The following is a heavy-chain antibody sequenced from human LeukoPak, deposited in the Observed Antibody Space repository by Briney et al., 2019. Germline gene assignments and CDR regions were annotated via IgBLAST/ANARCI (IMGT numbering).Heavy chain of an antibody. CDR3: ATDSSGGNSDY. CDR2: INPSGGST. Sequence: ASVKVSCKASGYTFTSYYMHWVRQAPGQGLEWMGIINPSGGSTSYAQKFQGRVTMTRDMSTSTVYMELSSLRSEDTAVYYCATDSSGGNSDYWGQGTLVTVSS. J-gene: IGHJ4*02. V-gene: IGHV1-46*01. D-gene: IGHD4-23*01. CDR1: GYTFTSYY.